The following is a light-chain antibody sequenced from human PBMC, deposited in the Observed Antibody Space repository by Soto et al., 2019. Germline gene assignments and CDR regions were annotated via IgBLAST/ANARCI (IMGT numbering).Light chain of an antibody. V-gene: IGLV2-11*01. CDR3: CSNEDSPSYV. CDR2: GVS. Sequence: QSVLTQPRSVSGSPGQSVTISCTGTRSDVGGYNYVSWYQQHPGKAPKLLIYGVSERPSGVPDRFSGSKSGSTASLTISGLQAEDDADSASCSNEDSPSYVFGPGTK. J-gene: IGLJ6*01. CDR1: RSDVGGYNY.